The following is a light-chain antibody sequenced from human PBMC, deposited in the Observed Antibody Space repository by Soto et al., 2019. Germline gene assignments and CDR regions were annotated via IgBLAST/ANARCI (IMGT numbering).Light chain of an antibody. V-gene: IGKV3-15*01. J-gene: IGKJ5*01. CDR2: GAS. CDR3: QQYGSLIT. CDR1: QSVRSN. Sequence: EVVMTQSPATLSVSPGERVTLSCRASQSVRSNLAWYQQKPGQSPRLLIYGASTRATGIPDRFSGSGSGTDFTLTISRLEPEDFAVYYCQQYGSLITFGQGTRLEIK.